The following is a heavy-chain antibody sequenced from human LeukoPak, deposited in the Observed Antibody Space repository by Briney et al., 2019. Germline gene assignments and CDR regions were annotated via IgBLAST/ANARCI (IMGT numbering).Heavy chain of an antibody. CDR2: ISSSSSTI. D-gene: IGHD3-22*01. CDR1: GFTFSSYS. CDR3: AKSYYYDGSVYYRFFDY. Sequence: PGGSLRLSCAASGFTFSSYSMNWVRQAPGKGLEWVSYISSSSSTIYYADSVQGRFTISRDNSKNTLYLQMNSLRAEDTAVYYCAKSYYYDGSVYYRFFDYWGQGTLVTVSS. J-gene: IGHJ4*02. V-gene: IGHV3-48*01.